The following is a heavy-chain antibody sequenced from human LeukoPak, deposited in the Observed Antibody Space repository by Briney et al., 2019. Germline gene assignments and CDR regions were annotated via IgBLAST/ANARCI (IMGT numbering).Heavy chain of an antibody. V-gene: IGHV1-2*02. CDR2: INPNSGGT. J-gene: IGHJ4*02. CDR1: GYTFTGYY. CDR3: ARHIPTTIGYCSGGSCYSENTTDNPYFDY. Sequence: ASVKVSCKASGYTFTGYYMHWVRQAPGQGLEWMGWINPNSGGTNYAQKFQGRVTMTRDTSISTAYMELSRLRSDDTAVYYCARHIPTTIGYCSGGSCYSENTTDNPYFDYWGQGTLVTVSS. D-gene: IGHD2-15*01.